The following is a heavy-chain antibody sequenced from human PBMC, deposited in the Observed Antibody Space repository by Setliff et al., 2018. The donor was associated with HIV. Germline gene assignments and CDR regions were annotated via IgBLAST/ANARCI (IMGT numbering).Heavy chain of an antibody. J-gene: IGHJ6*03. CDR1: GVTISSLW. CDR2: INVDGSKT. Sequence: GGSLRLSCVASGVTISSLWMNWVRQAPGRGLEWVANINVDGSKTYYADSVRGRFTIARDNSKNTLYLQMNSLRVEDTAIYYCARDRVEQTWFGDLNYMDVWGKGTTVTVSS. CDR3: ARDRVEQTWFGDLNYMDV. D-gene: IGHD3-10*01. V-gene: IGHV3-7*01.